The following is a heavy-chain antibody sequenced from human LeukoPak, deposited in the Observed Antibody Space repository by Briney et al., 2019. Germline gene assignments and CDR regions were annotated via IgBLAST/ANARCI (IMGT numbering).Heavy chain of an antibody. J-gene: IGHJ4*02. CDR1: GFTFGSHA. Sequence: TGGSLRLSCEASGFTFGSHAMYWVRQAPGKGLEWVAGIFGSGGSPHYADSVKGRFTISRDNSKNTLYLQMNSLRAEDTAVYYCAKAYYDSSGYYDYFDYWGQGTLVTVSS. D-gene: IGHD3-22*01. CDR3: AKAYYDSSGYYDYFDY. CDR2: IFGSGGSP. V-gene: IGHV3-23*01.